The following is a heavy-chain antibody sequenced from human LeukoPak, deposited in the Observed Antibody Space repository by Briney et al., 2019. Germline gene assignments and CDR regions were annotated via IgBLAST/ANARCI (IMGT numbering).Heavy chain of an antibody. CDR2: IYHSGST. D-gene: IGHD1-1*01. CDR1: GYSISSGYY. J-gene: IGHJ5*02. Sequence: SETLSLTCAVPGYSISSGYYWGWIRQPPGKGLEWIGSIYHSGSTYYNPSLKSRVTISVDTSKNQFSLKLSSVTAADTAVYYCAREPTGINWFDPWGQGTLVTVSS. V-gene: IGHV4-38-2*02. CDR3: AREPTGINWFDP.